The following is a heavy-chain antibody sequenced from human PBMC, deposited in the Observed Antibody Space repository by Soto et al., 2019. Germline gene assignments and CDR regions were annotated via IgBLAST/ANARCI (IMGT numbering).Heavy chain of an antibody. D-gene: IGHD3-9*01. V-gene: IGHV3-30*18. CDR1: GFTFSSYG. CDR2: ISYDGSNK. Sequence: QVQLVESGGGVVQPGRSLRLSCAASGFTFSSYGMHWVRQAPGKGLEWVAVISYDGSNKYYADSVKGRFTISRDNSKNTLYLQMNSLRAEDTAVYYCAKDDDILTGYYDTYYYSGMDVWGQGTTVTVSS. CDR3: AKDDDILTGYYDTYYYSGMDV. J-gene: IGHJ6*02.